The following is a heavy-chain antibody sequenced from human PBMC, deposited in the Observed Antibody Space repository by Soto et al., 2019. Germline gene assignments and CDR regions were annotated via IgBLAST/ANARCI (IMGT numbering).Heavy chain of an antibody. CDR3: ARADCGGDCYSIWYLGY. Sequence: QVQLQESGPGLVKPSETLSLTCTVSGGSISSYYWSWIRQPPGKGLEWIGYIYYSGSTNYNPSLKSRVTRSVDTSKNQFALKLSSVTAAETAVYYCARADCGGDCYSIWYLGYWGQGTLVTVSS. J-gene: IGHJ4*02. CDR1: GGSISSYY. D-gene: IGHD2-21*02. CDR2: IYYSGST. V-gene: IGHV4-59*01.